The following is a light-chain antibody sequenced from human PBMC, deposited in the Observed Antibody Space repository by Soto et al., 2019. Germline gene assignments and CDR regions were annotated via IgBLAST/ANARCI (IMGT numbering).Light chain of an antibody. J-gene: IGKJ1*01. Sequence: ETVLTQSPGTLSLSPGERATLSCRASQSLGSDYLAWYQQNPGQAPRLLIYAVPSRATDIPDRFSGSGSGTDFPLTISGLEQEDFAMYYCQLYGTSRTFGQGTKVVI. V-gene: IGKV3-20*01. CDR1: QSLGSDY. CDR2: AVP. CDR3: QLYGTSRT.